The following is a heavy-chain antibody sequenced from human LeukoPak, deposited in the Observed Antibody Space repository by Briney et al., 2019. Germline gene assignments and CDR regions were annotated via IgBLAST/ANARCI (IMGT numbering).Heavy chain of an antibody. V-gene: IGHV1-69*13. CDR2: IIPIFGTA. D-gene: IGHD3-3*01. J-gene: IGHJ5*02. CDR3: ARHGPGASLSGYYRIQNWFDP. Sequence: SVKVSCKASGGTFSSYAISWVRQAPGQGLEWMGGIIPIFGTANYAQKFQGRVTITADESTSTAYMELSSLRSEDTAVYYCARHGPGASLSGYYRIQNWFDPWGQGTLVIVSS. CDR1: GGTFSSYA.